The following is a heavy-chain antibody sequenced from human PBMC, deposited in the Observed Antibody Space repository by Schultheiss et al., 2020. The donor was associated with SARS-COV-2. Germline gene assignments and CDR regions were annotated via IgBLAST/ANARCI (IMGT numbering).Heavy chain of an antibody. V-gene: IGHV3-33*08. J-gene: IGHJ4*02. CDR2: IWYDGSNK. D-gene: IGHD3-10*01. Sequence: GGSLRLSCAASGFTFSSYSMNWVRQAPGKGLEWVAVIWYDGSNKYYADSVKGRFTISRDNSKNTLYLQMNSLRVEDTAVYYCARGGFSMVRGVFDYWGQGTLVTVSS. CDR3: ARGGFSMVRGVFDY. CDR1: GFTFSSYS.